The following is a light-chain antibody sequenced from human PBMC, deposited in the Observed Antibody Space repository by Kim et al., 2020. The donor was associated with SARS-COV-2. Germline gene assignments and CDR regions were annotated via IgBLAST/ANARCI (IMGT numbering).Light chain of an antibody. V-gene: IGLV2-14*03. CDR3: SSYTSSSTYV. CDR1: SSDIGGYNY. Sequence: GPSITISCTGTSSDIGGYNYVSWYQQHPGKAPKLMIYDVSNRPSGVSNRFSGSQSGNTASLTISGLQAEDEADYYCSSYTSSSTYVFGTGTKVTVL. J-gene: IGLJ1*01. CDR2: DVS.